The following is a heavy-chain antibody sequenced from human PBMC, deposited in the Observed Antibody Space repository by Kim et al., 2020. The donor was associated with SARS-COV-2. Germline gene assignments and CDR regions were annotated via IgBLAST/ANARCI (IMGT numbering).Heavy chain of an antibody. Sequence: GGSLRLSCAASGFTFSSYEMNWVRQAPGKGLEWVSYISSSGSTIYYADSVKGRFTISRDNAKNSLYLQMNSLRAEDTAVYYCARDDYSNHGVDYWGQGTLVTVSS. CDR3: ARDDYSNHGVDY. J-gene: IGHJ4*02. CDR2: ISSSGSTI. D-gene: IGHD4-4*01. CDR1: GFTFSSYE. V-gene: IGHV3-48*03.